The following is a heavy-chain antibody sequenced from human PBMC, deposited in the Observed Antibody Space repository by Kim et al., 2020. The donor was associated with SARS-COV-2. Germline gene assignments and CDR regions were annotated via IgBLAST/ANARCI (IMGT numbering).Heavy chain of an antibody. V-gene: IGHV4-39*01. CDR1: GESIISRNYY. CDR3: ASQPTDPYTYALRWLDP. J-gene: IGHJ5*02. CDR2: VSYSGNA. Sequence: SETLSLTCTVSGESIISRNYYWAWMRQPPGKGLEWIGSVSYSGNAYYNPSLTSRVTISVDTSKNQFSVKLRFVIAADTAVYYCASQPTDPYTYALRWLDP. D-gene: IGHD2-2*01.